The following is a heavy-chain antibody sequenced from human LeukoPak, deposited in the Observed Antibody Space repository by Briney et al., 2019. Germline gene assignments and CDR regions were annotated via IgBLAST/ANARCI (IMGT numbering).Heavy chain of an antibody. CDR2: VSYDGINK. V-gene: IGHV3-30*18. CDR3: AKIRSYGDYVD. D-gene: IGHD4-17*01. CDR1: GFTFSHHA. J-gene: IGHJ4*02. Sequence: PGGSLRLSCAASGFTFSHHAIHWVRQAPGKGLQWVAVVSYDGINKSYLDSVKGRFTISRDNSKNTLYLQMNSLRVEDTAVYYCAKIRSYGDYVDWGQGTLVTVSS.